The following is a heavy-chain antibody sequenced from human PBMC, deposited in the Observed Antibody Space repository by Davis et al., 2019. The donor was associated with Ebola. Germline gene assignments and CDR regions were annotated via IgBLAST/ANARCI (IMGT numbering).Heavy chain of an antibody. CDR2: IQTDGSST. CDR1: GFTFSTYW. D-gene: IGHD4-17*01. J-gene: IGHJ4*02. Sequence: HTGGSLRLSCAASGFTFSTYWMNWVRQVPGKGLVWVSRIQTDGSSTSYADSVKGRFTISRDNAKNTLYLQMNSLRVEDTAVYYCTRDYGDYVNDDWGQGTPVTVSS. CDR3: TRDYGDYVNDD. V-gene: IGHV3-74*01.